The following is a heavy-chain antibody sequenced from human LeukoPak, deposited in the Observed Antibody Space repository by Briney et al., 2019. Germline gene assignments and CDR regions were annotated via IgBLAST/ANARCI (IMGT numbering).Heavy chain of an antibody. Sequence: PGGSLRLSCVASGLPFSSFHVNWGRQVPGKGLEWLAHMTYSDTTVEYADSIQGRFTISRDAATKTVYLQMNSLRAEDTATYYCARVLSGTPFDYYLYMDVWGKGTTVIVSS. CDR2: MTYSDTTV. CDR1: GLPFSSFH. D-gene: IGHD1-26*01. CDR3: ARVLSGTPFDYYLYMDV. V-gene: IGHV3-48*03. J-gene: IGHJ6*03.